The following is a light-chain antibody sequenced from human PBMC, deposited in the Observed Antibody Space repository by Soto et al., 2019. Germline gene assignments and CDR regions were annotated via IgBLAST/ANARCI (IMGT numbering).Light chain of an antibody. J-gene: IGKJ5*01. CDR3: QQYNCYSLT. V-gene: IGKV1-5*03. CDR1: QSISSY. Sequence: ESPMTQSPATPSPSFGTIVTITCRASQSISSYLAWYQQKPGKAPNLLIYKASTLESGVPSRFGGSGSGTEFTLTISSLQPEDFATYYCQQYNCYSLTFGGGTRLEIK. CDR2: KAS.